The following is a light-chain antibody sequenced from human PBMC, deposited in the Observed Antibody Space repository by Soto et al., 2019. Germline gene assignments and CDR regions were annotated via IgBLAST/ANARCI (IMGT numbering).Light chain of an antibody. Sequence: EIVMTQSPATLSVSPWGRATLSCRASQSLSTNLAWYQQKPGQAPRLLIYGASTRATGIPARFSGSGSGTEFTLTISSLQSEDFAVYYCQQYDNWPLTFGGGTKVDIK. CDR2: GAS. CDR3: QQYDNWPLT. J-gene: IGKJ4*01. CDR1: QSLSTN. V-gene: IGKV3-15*01.